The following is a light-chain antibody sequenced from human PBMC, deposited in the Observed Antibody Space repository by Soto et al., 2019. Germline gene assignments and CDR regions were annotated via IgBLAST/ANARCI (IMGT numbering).Light chain of an antibody. CDR3: QQYDSPPPAYT. CDR1: QSVSSNY. J-gene: IGKJ2*01. V-gene: IGKV3-20*01. CDR2: GAS. Sequence: IVLTQSPGTLSLSPGERATLSCRASQSVSSNYLAWYQQKPGHAPRLLIYGASSRATGIPDRFSGSVSGTDFTLTISRLEPEDFAVYYCQQYDSPPPAYTFGQGTKLEIK.